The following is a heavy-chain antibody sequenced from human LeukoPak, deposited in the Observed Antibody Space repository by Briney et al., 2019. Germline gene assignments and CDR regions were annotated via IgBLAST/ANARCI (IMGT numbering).Heavy chain of an antibody. CDR1: GYTFTFYY. CDR3: ARSNYYDSSGSDY. CDR2: INPNSGGT. J-gene: IGHJ4*02. D-gene: IGHD3-22*01. Sequence: ASVTVSFKASGYTFTFYYMHWVRQAPGQGLEWMGWINPNSGGTNYAQKFQGRVTMTRDTSISTAYMELSRLRSDDTAVYSCARSNYYDSSGSDYWGQGTLVTVSS. V-gene: IGHV1-2*02.